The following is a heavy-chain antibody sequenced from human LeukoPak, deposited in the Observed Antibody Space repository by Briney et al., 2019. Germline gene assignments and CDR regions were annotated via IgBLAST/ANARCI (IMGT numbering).Heavy chain of an antibody. V-gene: IGHV1-18*01. D-gene: IGHD3-16*02. Sequence: ASAKVSCKASGYTFTSYGISWVRQAPGQGLEWMGWISAYNGNTNYAQKLQGRVTMTTDTSTSTAYMELRSLRSDDTAVYYCARDLYDYVWGSYRYMSWFDPWGQGTLVTVSS. J-gene: IGHJ5*02. CDR3: ARDLYDYVWGSYRYMSWFDP. CDR1: GYTFTSYG. CDR2: ISAYNGNT.